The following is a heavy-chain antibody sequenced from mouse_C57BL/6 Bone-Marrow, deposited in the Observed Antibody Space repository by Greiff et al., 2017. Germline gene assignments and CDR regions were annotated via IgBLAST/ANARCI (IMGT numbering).Heavy chain of an antibody. CDR2: ILPGSGST. CDR3: ARSAITTVVVDY. D-gene: IGHD1-1*01. CDR1: GYTFTGYW. Sequence: QVQLKESGAELMKPGASVKLSCKATGYTFTGYWIEWVKQRPGPCLEWIGEILPGSGSTTYNEKFKGKATFTSDASSNTAYMQLSSLTTDDAAIYYCARSAITTVVVDYWGQGTTLTVSS. V-gene: IGHV1-9*01. J-gene: IGHJ2*01.